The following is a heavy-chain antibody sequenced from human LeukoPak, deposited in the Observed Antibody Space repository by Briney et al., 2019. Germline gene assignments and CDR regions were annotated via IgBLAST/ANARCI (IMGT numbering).Heavy chain of an antibody. Sequence: YETLPLTCTVSGGSISGFYWGWIRQPPGKGLEWIGFIYYSGSTNYNPSLKSRVTISVDTSKNQFSLKLSSVTAADTAVYYCARDQGSDIVATIDYYGMDVWGRGSTVTVSS. CDR2: IYYSGST. CDR1: GGSISGFY. J-gene: IGHJ6*02. CDR3: ARDQGSDIVATIDYYGMDV. D-gene: IGHD5-12*01. V-gene: IGHV4-59*01.